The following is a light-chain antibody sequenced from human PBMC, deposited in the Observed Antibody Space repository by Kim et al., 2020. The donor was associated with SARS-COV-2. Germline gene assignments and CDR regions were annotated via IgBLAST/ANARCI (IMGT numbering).Light chain of an antibody. CDR3: SAWNSSLSAWV. CDR2: RNN. J-gene: IGLJ3*02. CDR1: RNDVGNEG. Sequence: QAATLTCTGTRNDVGNEGATWLQQHQGHPPKLLSSRNNNRPSGISERFSASRSGDTASLTITGLQPEDEADYYCSAWNSSLSAWVFGGGTKLTVL. V-gene: IGLV10-54*01.